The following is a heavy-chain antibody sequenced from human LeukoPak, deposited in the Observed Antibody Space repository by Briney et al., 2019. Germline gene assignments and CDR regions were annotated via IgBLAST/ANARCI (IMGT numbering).Heavy chain of an antibody. CDR1: GFTFSSYA. CDR2: ISGSGGST. V-gene: IGHV3-23*01. D-gene: IGHD1-26*01. Sequence: GGSLRLSCAASGFTFSSYAMSWVRQAPGKGLEWVSAISGSGGSTYYADSVKGRFTISGDNSKNTLYLQMNSLRAEDTAVYYCAKDTVRMGRYFDYWGQGTLVTVSS. J-gene: IGHJ4*02. CDR3: AKDTVRMGRYFDY.